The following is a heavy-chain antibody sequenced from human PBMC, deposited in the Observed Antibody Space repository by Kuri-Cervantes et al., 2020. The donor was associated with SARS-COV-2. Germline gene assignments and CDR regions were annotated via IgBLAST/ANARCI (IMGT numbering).Heavy chain of an antibody. CDR2: INHSGST. D-gene: IGHD1-7*01. J-gene: IGHJ5*02. CDR1: GGSFSGYY. Sequence: SETLSLTCAVYGGSFSGYYWSWIRQPPGKGLEWIGEINHSGSTNYNPSLKSRVTISVDTSKNQFSLKLSSVTAADTAVYYCAREGDTNWNYNWFDPWGQGTLVPSPQ. CDR3: AREGDTNWNYNWFDP. V-gene: IGHV4-34*01.